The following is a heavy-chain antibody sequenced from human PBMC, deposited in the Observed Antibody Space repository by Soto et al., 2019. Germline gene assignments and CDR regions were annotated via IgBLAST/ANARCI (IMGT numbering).Heavy chain of an antibody. Sequence: QVQLVESGGGVVQPGRSLRLSCAASGFTFSSYGMHWVRQAPGKGLEWVAVISYDGSNKYYADSVKGRFTISRDNSQNTLYLQMNSLRSEDTAVYYGAKDLKSGDPSRGMDVWGQGTTVTVSS. D-gene: IGHD3-10*01. CDR3: AKDLKSGDPSRGMDV. J-gene: IGHJ6*02. V-gene: IGHV3-30*18. CDR1: GFTFSSYG. CDR2: ISYDGSNK.